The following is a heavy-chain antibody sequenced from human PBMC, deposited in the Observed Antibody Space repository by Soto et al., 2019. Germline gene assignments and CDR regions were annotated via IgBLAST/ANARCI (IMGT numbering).Heavy chain of an antibody. J-gene: IGHJ3*02. V-gene: IGHV4-31*03. CDR1: GGSISSGGYY. CDR3: VYGSGYAFDI. D-gene: IGHD3-10*01. Sequence: QVQLQESGPGLVKPSQTLSLTCTVSGGSISSGGYYWSWIRQHPGKGLEWIGYIYYSGSTYYNPSIKSRVTISVDTSKNHFALKLSSVTAADTAVYYCVYGSGYAFDIWGQGTMVTVSS. CDR2: IYYSGST.